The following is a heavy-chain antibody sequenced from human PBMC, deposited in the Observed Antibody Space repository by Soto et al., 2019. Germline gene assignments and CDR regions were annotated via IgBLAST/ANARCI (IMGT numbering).Heavy chain of an antibody. CDR3: ARHIDAYNGKDH. Sequence: GESLTTSCKTSGYSFANYCIVWVLQMPGNGLEWMGIIYPGDSDKKYRYSPSFQGQVTISVDKSISTAYLQWSSLKASDTAIYYCARHIDAYNGKDHWGQGTMVTVSS. CDR1: GYSFANYC. J-gene: IGHJ4*02. CDR2: IYPGDSDKKY. V-gene: IGHV5-51*01. D-gene: IGHD1-1*01.